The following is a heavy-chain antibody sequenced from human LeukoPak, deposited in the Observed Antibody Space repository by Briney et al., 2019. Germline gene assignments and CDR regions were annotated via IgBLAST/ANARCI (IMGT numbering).Heavy chain of an antibody. CDR2: ISSSGSTI. CDR3: ARGARPYGSGNYYTEYYFDY. Sequence: GGSLRLSCAASGFTLSSYEMNWVRQAPGKGLEWVSYISSSGSTIYYADSVKGRFTISRDNAKNSLYLQMNSLRAEDTAVYYCARGARPYGSGNYYTEYYFDYWGQGTLVTVSS. CDR1: GFTLSSYE. D-gene: IGHD3-10*01. V-gene: IGHV3-48*03. J-gene: IGHJ4*02.